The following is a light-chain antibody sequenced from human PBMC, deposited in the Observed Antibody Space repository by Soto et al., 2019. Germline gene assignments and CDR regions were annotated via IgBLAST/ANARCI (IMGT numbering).Light chain of an antibody. CDR1: SSNIGAGYD. Sequence: QPVLTQPPSVSGAPGQRVTISCTGSSSNIGAGYDVHWYQQLPGTAPKLLIYGNSNRPSGVPDRFSGSKSGTSASLAITGLQAEDEADYYCNSYASGNARVFGTGTKLTVL. J-gene: IGLJ1*01. V-gene: IGLV1-40*01. CDR2: GNS. CDR3: NSYASGNARV.